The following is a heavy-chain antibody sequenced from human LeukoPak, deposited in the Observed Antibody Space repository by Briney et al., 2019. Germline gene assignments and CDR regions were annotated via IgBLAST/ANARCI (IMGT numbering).Heavy chain of an antibody. V-gene: IGHV4-34*01. D-gene: IGHD3-22*01. J-gene: IGHJ3*02. CDR3: ARAFKRITMIVVVISRTDAFDI. Sequence: SETLSLTCAVYGGSFSGYYWSWIRQPPGKGLEWIGEINHSGSTNYNPSLKSRVTISVDTSKNQFSLKLSSVTAVDTAVYYCARAFKRITMIVVVISRTDAFDIWGQGTMVTVSS. CDR1: GGSFSGYY. CDR2: INHSGST.